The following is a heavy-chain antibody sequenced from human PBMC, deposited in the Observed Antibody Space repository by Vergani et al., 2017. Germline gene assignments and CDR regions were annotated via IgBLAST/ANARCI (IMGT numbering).Heavy chain of an antibody. CDR2: ISAYNGNT. V-gene: IGHV1-18*01. D-gene: IGHD6-13*01. Sequence: QVQLVQSGAEVKKPGASVKVSCKASGYTFTSYGISWVRQAPGQGLEWMGWISAYNGNTNYAQKLQGRVTMTTDTSTSPAYMELRSLRSDDTAVYYCARDPRKGEQQRVGPNWFDPWGQGTLVTVSS. J-gene: IGHJ5*02. CDR1: GYTFTSYG. CDR3: ARDPRKGEQQRVGPNWFDP.